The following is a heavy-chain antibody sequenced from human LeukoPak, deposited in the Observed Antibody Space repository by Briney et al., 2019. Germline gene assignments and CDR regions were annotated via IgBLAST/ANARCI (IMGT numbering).Heavy chain of an antibody. D-gene: IGHD6-6*01. CDR1: GFSLTTSGVG. Sequence: SGPTLVTPTQTLTLTCTFSGFSLTTSGVGVGWIRQPPGEALEWLALIYSNDDRRYSPSLKSRLTTAKDTSRNQVVLTMTNMDPVDTATYYCAHRHSSSFDYWGQGTLVTVSS. CDR2: IYSNDDR. V-gene: IGHV2-5*01. J-gene: IGHJ4*02. CDR3: AHRHSSSFDY.